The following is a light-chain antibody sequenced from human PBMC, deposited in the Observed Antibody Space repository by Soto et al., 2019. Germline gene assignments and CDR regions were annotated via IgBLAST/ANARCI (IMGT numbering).Light chain of an antibody. V-gene: IGKV3-11*01. Sequence: EIGFTRSPATLSLYPGARATLFCRASQSVGGYVGWYQQKPGQAPRLLICDASNRVTGVPERFSVSGSGTDYTLPIRSLQPENCAVSYCQPCNGWPGSFGRGTKVE. J-gene: IGKJ1*01. CDR1: QSVGGY. CDR2: DAS. CDR3: QPCNGWPGS.